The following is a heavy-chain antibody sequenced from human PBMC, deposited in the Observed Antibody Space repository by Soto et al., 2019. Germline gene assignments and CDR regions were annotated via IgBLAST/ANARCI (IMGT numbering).Heavy chain of an antibody. J-gene: IGHJ4*02. CDR1: GFTLSSYG. CDR2: ISFDGRNT. Sequence: LRLSCVASGFTLSSYGMHWVRQAPGKGLEWVALISFDGRNTYYADSVKGRFTMSRDTSKNTLYLQMNSLIVEDTAVYYCAKQWLYGESYYFDYWGQGTPVTVSS. D-gene: IGHD1-26*01. CDR3: AKQWLYGESYYFDY. V-gene: IGHV3-30*18.